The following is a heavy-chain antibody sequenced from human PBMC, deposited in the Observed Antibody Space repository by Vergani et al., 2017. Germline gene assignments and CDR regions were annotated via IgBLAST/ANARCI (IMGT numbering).Heavy chain of an antibody. Sequence: QVQLLESGPGRVKPSETLSLTCAVSGDSIRSYYWSWIRHSPGKGLEWIGYVYHSGNTNYNPSLKSRITMSIDMSKNQFSLNLKSVTAADTAVYYCVRDPWESGGPYSGCWGRGTLVSVSS. J-gene: IGHJ4*02. V-gene: IGHV4-59*01. CDR1: GDSIRSYY. D-gene: IGHD2-15*01. CDR3: VRDPWESGGPYSGC. CDR2: VYHSGNT.